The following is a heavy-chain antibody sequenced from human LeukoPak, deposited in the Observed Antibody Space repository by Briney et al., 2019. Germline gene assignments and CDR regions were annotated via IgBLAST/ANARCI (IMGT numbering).Heavy chain of an antibody. D-gene: IGHD7-27*01. V-gene: IGHV1-46*01. CDR2: INPSGGST. J-gene: IGHJ6*02. Sequence: GASVKVSCKASGYTFTSYYMHWVRQAPGQGLEWMGIINPSGGSTSYAQKFQGRVTMTRDTSTSTVYMELSSLRSEDTAVYYCARDRVLGMEYYYGMDVWGQGTTVTVSS. CDR3: ARDRVLGMEYYYGMDV. CDR1: GYTFTSYY.